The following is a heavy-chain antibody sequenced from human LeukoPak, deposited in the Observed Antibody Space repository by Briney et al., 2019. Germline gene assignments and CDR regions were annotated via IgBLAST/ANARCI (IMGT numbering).Heavy chain of an antibody. D-gene: IGHD2-15*01. CDR2: IYYSGST. CDR3: ARHRTVRSAIDP. J-gene: IGHJ5*02. Sequence: SETLSLTCTVSGGSISSSSYYWVWLRQRPGKGLEWIGTIYYSGSTYYNPSLKSRVTMSVDTSKNQFSLKVSSVTAADTAVYYCARHRTVRSAIDPWGQGILVTVSS. CDR1: GGSISSSSYY. V-gene: IGHV4-39*01.